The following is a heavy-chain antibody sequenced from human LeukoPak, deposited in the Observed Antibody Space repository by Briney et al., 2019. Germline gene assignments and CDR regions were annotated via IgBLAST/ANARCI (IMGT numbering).Heavy chain of an antibody. CDR2: INHSGST. CDR3: ARRSGWSHPFDY. CDR1: GGSFSGYY. Sequence: SETLSLTCAVYGGSFSGYYWSWIRQPPGKGLEWIGGINHSGSTNYNPSLKSRVTISVDTSKNQFSLKLSSVTAADTAVYYCARRSGWSHPFDYWGQGTLVTVSS. D-gene: IGHD6-19*01. J-gene: IGHJ4*02. V-gene: IGHV4-34*01.